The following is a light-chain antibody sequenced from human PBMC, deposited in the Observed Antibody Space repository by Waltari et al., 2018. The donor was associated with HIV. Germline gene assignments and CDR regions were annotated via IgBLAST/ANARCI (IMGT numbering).Light chain of an antibody. CDR3: CSYAGSYTLRV. CDR2: DVS. V-gene: IGLV2-11*01. J-gene: IGLJ2*01. Sequence: QSALTQPRSVSGSPGQSVTISCTGTSSDVGAYNNVSWYQQHPGKAPKLMIYDVSKRPSGVPDRFSGSKSGNTASLTISGLQAEDEADYYCCSYAGSYTLRVFGGGTKLTVL. CDR1: SSDVGAYNN.